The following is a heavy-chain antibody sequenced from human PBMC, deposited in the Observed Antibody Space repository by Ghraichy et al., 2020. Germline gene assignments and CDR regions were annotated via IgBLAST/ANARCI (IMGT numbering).Heavy chain of an antibody. V-gene: IGHV1-69*13. CDR2: IIPIFGTA. Sequence: SVKVSRKASGGTFSSYAISWVRQAPGQGLEWMGGIIPIFGTANYAQKFQGRVTITADESTSTAYMELSSLRSEDTAVYYCAREVDGSSWYFDYWGQGTLVTVSS. D-gene: IGHD6-13*01. J-gene: IGHJ4*02. CDR3: AREVDGSSWYFDY. CDR1: GGTFSSYA.